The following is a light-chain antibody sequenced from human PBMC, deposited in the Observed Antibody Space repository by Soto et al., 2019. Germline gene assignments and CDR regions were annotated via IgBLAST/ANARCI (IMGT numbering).Light chain of an antibody. V-gene: IGKV3-15*01. Sequence: EIVLTQSPATLSVSPGARATLSCRASQSVSSNLAWYQQKPGQAPRLLIYGASTRATGIPARFSGSGSGTEFTLTISSLQSEDFAVYYCHQYDNWPKTFGQGTRLEIK. CDR1: QSVSSN. J-gene: IGKJ5*01. CDR2: GAS. CDR3: HQYDNWPKT.